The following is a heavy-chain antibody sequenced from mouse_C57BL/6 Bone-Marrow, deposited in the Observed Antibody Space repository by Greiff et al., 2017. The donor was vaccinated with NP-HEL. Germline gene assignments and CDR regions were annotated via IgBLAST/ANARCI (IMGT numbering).Heavy chain of an antibody. V-gene: IGHV1-59*01. CDR2: IDPSDSYT. D-gene: IGHD1-1*01. CDR3: ARYWGDYYGSSAMDY. J-gene: IGHJ4*01. CDR1: GYTFTSYW. Sequence: VQLQQPGAELVRPGTSVKLSCKASGYTFTSYWMHWVKQRPGQGLEWIGVIDPSDSYTNYNQKFKGKATLTVDTSSSTAYMQLSSLTSEDSAVYYCARYWGDYYGSSAMDYWGQGTSVTVSS.